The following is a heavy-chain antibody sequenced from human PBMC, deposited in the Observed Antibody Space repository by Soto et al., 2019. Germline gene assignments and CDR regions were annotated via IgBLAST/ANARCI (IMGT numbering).Heavy chain of an antibody. V-gene: IGHV4-30-2*01. CDR2: IYHSGST. D-gene: IGHD1-20*01. J-gene: IGHJ4*02. CDR3: ARERGDNWNDDPPYFDY. CDR1: GGSVSSNGYC. Sequence: ASETLSLTCPVSGGSVSSNGYCWSWIRQPPGKGLEWIGYIYHSGSTYYNPSLKSRVTISVDRSKNQFSLKLSSVTAADTAVYYCARERGDNWNDDPPYFDYWGQGTLVTVSS.